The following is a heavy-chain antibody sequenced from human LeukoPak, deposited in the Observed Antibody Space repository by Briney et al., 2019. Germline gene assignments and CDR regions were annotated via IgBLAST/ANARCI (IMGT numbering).Heavy chain of an antibody. D-gene: IGHD2-21*02. CDR1: GFPFSTYW. CDR3: ARDFSGGYCGGDKCY. CDR2: IYYDGSIT. V-gene: IGHV3-74*01. J-gene: IGHJ4*02. Sequence: GGSLRLSCAASGFPFSTYWMHWVRQAPGKGLVWVSRIYYDGSITNYADSVKGRFTISRDNAKNTLYLQMNSLRVEDTAVYYCARDFSGGYCGGDKCYWGQGALVTVSS.